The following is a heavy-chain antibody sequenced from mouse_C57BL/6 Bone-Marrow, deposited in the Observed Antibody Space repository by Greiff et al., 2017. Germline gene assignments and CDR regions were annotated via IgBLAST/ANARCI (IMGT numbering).Heavy chain of an antibody. V-gene: IGHV1-50*01. CDR2: IDPSESYT. D-gene: IGHD1-1*01. Sequence: QVQLQQPGAELVKPGASVKLSCKASGYTFTSYWMQWVKQRPGQGLEWIGEIDPSESYTNYNQKFKGKATLTVDTSSSTAYMQRSSLTSEDSAVYYCARSLITTVGPWYFDVWCTGTTVTVCS. CDR3: ARSLITTVGPWYFDV. J-gene: IGHJ1*03. CDR1: GYTFTSYW.